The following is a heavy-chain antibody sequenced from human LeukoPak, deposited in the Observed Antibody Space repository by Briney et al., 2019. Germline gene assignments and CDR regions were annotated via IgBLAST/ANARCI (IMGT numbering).Heavy chain of an antibody. D-gene: IGHD6-19*01. CDR2: IIPIFGTA. CDR1: GGTFSSYA. V-gene: IGHV1-69*01. J-gene: IGHJ4*02. CDR3: ARGAAVAGYFDY. Sequence: SVKVSCKASGGTFSSYAISWVRQAPGQGLEWMGGIIPIFGTANYAQKFQGRVTITADESTSTAYMELISLRSEDTAVYYCARGAAVAGYFDYWGQGTLVTVSS.